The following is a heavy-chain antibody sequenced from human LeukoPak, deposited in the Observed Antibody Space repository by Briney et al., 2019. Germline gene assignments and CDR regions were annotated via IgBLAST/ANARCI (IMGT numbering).Heavy chain of an antibody. D-gene: IGHD1-26*01. Sequence: ASVKVSCTASGYTFTGYYLHWVRQAPAQGVGWMGWINPNSGGTNYAQKFQGRVTMTRDTSISTAYMELSRMRSDDTAVYYCARDSGSYRHFDYWGQGTLVTVSS. CDR3: ARDSGSYRHFDY. J-gene: IGHJ4*02. CDR1: GYTFTGYY. V-gene: IGHV1-2*02. CDR2: INPNSGGT.